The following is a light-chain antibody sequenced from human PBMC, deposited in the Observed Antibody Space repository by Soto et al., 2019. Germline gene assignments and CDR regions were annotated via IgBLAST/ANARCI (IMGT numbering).Light chain of an antibody. CDR3: RQYNSYSPRT. J-gene: IGKJ1*01. Sequence: DIQMTQSPSSLSPSVGDRVTITCRASQSISSWLAWYQQKPGKAPKLLIYDASSLESGVPSRFSGSGSGTEFTLTISSLQPDDFATYYCRQYNSYSPRTFGQGTKVDIK. V-gene: IGKV1-5*01. CDR1: QSISSW. CDR2: DAS.